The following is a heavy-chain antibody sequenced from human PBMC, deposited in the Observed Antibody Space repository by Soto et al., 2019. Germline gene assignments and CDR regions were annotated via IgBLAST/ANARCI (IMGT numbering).Heavy chain of an antibody. D-gene: IGHD3-22*01. V-gene: IGHV4-59*01. CDR1: GGSISSYY. J-gene: IGHJ5*02. Sequence: PSETLSLTCTVSGGSISSYYWSWIRQPPGKGLEWIGYIYYSGSTNYNPSLKSRVTISVDTSKNQFSLKLSSVTAADTAVYYCARGDMIVVGNWFDPWGQGTLVTVSS. CDR3: ARGDMIVVGNWFDP. CDR2: IYYSGST.